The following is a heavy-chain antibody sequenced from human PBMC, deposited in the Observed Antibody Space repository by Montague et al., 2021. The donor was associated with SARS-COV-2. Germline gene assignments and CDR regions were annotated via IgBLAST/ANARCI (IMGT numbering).Heavy chain of an antibody. Sequence: SETLSLTCTVSGGSTRSSSYYWGWIRQPPGKGLEWIGSIYYSGSTYYNPSLKSRVTISVDTSKNQFSLKLSSVTAADTAVYYCATITLGYCTNGVCQPPDYWGQGTLVTGSS. D-gene: IGHD2-8*01. CDR2: IYYSGST. CDR3: ATITLGYCTNGVCQPPDY. V-gene: IGHV4-39*01. J-gene: IGHJ4*02. CDR1: GGSTRSSSYY.